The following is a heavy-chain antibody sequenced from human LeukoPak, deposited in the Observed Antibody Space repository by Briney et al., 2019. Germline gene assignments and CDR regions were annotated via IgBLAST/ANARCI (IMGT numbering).Heavy chain of an antibody. V-gene: IGHV3-49*04. J-gene: IGHJ6*03. D-gene: IGHD1-14*01. CDR3: TRIQTSTTSIYYYYMDV. Sequence: PGGSLRLSCTGSGFTFGDNPMMWVRQAPGKGLEWVSFIRGKVYGGTAEYAASVRGRFTISRDDSKTIAYLQMNSLKAEDTAVYYCTRIQTSTTSIYYYYMDVWGKGTTVTVSS. CDR2: IRGKVYGGTA. CDR1: GFTFGDNP.